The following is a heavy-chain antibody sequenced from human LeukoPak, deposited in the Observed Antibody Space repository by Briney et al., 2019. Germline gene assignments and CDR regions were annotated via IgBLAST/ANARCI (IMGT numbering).Heavy chain of an antibody. CDR2: ISGSGGST. CDR3: AEDRPTTVTSFWGPRD. J-gene: IGHJ4*02. V-gene: IGHV3-23*01. Sequence: GGSLRLSCAASGFTFSSYAMSWVRQAPGKGLEWVSAISGSGGSTYYADSVKGRFTISRDNSKNTLYLQMNSLRAEDTAVYYCAEDRPTTVTSFWGPRDWGQGTLVTVSS. D-gene: IGHD4-17*01. CDR1: GFTFSSYA.